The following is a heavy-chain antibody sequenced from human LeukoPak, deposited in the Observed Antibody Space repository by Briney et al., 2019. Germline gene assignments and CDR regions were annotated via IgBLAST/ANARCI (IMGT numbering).Heavy chain of an antibody. CDR2: MNPNSGNT. V-gene: IGHV1-8*01. Sequence: ASVKVSCKASGYTFTSYDINWVRQATGQELEWMGWMNPNSGNTGYAQKFQGRVTMTRNTSISTAYMELSSLRSEDTAVYYCARVLPDYYDSSGSFDYWGQGTLVTVSS. D-gene: IGHD3-22*01. J-gene: IGHJ4*02. CDR1: GYTFTSYD. CDR3: ARVLPDYYDSSGSFDY.